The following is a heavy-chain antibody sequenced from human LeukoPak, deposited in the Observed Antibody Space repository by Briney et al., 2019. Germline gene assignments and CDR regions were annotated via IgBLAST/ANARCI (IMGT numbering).Heavy chain of an antibody. J-gene: IGHJ4*02. CDR3: ARVTYYYDSSALGEFDY. D-gene: IGHD3-22*01. V-gene: IGHV1-69*13. CDR1: GGTFSSYA. Sequence: SVKVSCKASGGTFSSYAISWVRQAPGQGLEWMGGIIPIFGTANYAQKFQGRVTITADESTSTAYMELSSLRSEDTAVYYCARVTYYYDSSALGEFDYWGQGTLVTVSS. CDR2: IIPIFGTA.